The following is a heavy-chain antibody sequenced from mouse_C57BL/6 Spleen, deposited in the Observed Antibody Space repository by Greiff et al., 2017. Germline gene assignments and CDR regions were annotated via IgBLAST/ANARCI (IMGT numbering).Heavy chain of an antibody. CDR2: ISSGGSYT. V-gene: IGHV5-6*01. J-gene: IGHJ4*01. Sequence: EVQVVESGGDLVKPGGSLKLSCAASGFTFSSYGMSWVRQTPDKRLEWVATISSGGSYTYYPDSVKGRFTISRDNAKNTLYLQMSSLKSEDTAMYYCARRRGYDAMDYWGQGTSGTVSS. CDR1: GFTFSSYG. CDR3: ARRRGYDAMDY.